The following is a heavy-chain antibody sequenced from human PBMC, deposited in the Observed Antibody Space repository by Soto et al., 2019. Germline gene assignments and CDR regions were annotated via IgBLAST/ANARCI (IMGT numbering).Heavy chain of an antibody. V-gene: IGHV5-51*01. CDR2: IYPGDSDT. CDR3: AKGMATILGWFDS. Sequence: GESLKISCKGSGYTFTDYWIGWVRQLPGKGLEWMGIIYPGDSDTRYSPSFQGHVTITVDKSTSTAYLQWNTLKASDTAMYYCAKGMATILGWFDSWGQGTQVTVSS. D-gene: IGHD5-12*01. J-gene: IGHJ5*01. CDR1: GYTFTDYW.